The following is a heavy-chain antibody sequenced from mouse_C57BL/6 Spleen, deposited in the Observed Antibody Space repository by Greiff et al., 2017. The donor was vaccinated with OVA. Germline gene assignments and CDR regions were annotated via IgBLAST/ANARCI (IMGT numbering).Heavy chain of an antibody. V-gene: IGHV1-66*01. CDR3: ARSGTAQVPWFAY. Sequence: QVQLKQSGPELVKPGASVKISCKASGYSFTSYYIHWVKQRPGQGLEWIGWFYPGSGNTKYNEKFKGKATLTADTSSSTAYMQLSSLTSEDSAVYYCARSGTAQVPWFAYWGQGTLVTVSA. CDR1: GYSFTSYY. D-gene: IGHD3-1*01. CDR2: FYPGSGNT. J-gene: IGHJ3*01.